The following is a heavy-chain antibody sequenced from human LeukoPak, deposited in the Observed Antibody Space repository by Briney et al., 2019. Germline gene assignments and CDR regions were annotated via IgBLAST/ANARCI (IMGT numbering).Heavy chain of an antibody. CDR2: IKQDGSEK. Sequence: PGGSLRLSCAASGFTFSSYWMSWVRQAPGKGLEWVANIKQDGSEKYYVDSVKGRFTIPRDNAKNSLYLQMNSLRAEDTAVYYCVAWGYCSGGSCYDGFDPWGQGTLVTVSS. D-gene: IGHD2-15*01. V-gene: IGHV3-7*03. CDR1: GFTFSSYW. J-gene: IGHJ5*02. CDR3: VAWGYCSGGSCYDGFDP.